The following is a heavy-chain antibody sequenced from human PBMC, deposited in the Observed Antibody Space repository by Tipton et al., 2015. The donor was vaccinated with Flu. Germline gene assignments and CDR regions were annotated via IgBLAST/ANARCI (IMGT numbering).Heavy chain of an antibody. V-gene: IGHV4-34*01. Sequence: TLSLTCAVYGGSFSGSYWSWIRQPPGKGLEWIGEINHSGSTNYNPSLKSRVTISVDTSKNQFSLRLSSVTAADTAVYYCARGPTIFTYYYHYMDVWGKGTTVTVSS. CDR2: INHSGST. CDR1: GGSFSGSY. J-gene: IGHJ6*03. D-gene: IGHD3-9*01. CDR3: ARGPTIFTYYYHYMDV.